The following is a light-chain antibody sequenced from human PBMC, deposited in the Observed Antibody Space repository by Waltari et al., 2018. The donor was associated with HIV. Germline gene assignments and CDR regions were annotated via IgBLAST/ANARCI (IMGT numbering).Light chain of an antibody. V-gene: IGLV2-14*01. CDR1: NSDIGGYNY. J-gene: IGLJ2*01. CDR2: EVS. Sequence: QSALTQPASVSGSLGQSVTISCTGANSDIGGYNYVSWYQQHPGQAPTLIIHEVSNRPSGVSYRFSGSKSGNAASLTISGLQAEDESDYYCSSFITTTTHVVFGGGTRLTVL. CDR3: SSFITTTTHVV.